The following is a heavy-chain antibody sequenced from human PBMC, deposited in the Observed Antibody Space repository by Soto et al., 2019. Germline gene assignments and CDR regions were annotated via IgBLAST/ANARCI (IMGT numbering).Heavy chain of an antibody. J-gene: IGHJ3*01. CDR2: ISSSGNS. Sequence: SETLSLTCTVSGGSISSGHYYWSWIRQHPGKGLEWIGYISSSGNSFYKPSLKSRLTISLDTSENQFSLKLNSVTDADTALYYCARGVEPITLVVTAFDVWGQGTMVTVSS. V-gene: IGHV4-31*03. D-gene: IGHD3-22*01. CDR3: ARGVEPITLVVTAFDV. CDR1: GGSISSGHYY.